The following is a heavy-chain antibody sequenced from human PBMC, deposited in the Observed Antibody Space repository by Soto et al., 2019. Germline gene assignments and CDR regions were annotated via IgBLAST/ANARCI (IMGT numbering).Heavy chain of an antibody. Sequence: EVQLVESGGGLVQPGGSLRLSCAASGFTFSSYWMHWVRQAPGKGLVWVSRINSDGSSTSYADSVKGRFTISRDNAKNXLYLQMNSLRAEDTAVYYCARDYCSSGSCYSNWFDPWGQGTLVTVSS. D-gene: IGHD2-15*01. CDR2: INSDGSST. CDR1: GFTFSSYW. J-gene: IGHJ5*02. V-gene: IGHV3-74*01. CDR3: ARDYCSSGSCYSNWFDP.